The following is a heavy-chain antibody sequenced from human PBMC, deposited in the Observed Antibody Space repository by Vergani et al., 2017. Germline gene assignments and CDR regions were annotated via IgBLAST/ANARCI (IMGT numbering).Heavy chain of an antibody. D-gene: IGHD6-6*01. V-gene: IGHV3-30*18. CDR3: AKDGAARLHYYYYMDV. CDR1: GFTFSSYG. CDR2: ISYDGSNK. J-gene: IGHJ6*03. Sequence: QVQLVESGGGVVQPGRSLRLSCAASGFTFSSYGMHWVRQAPGKGLEWVAVISYDGSNKYYADSVKGRFTISRDNSKNTLYLQMNSPRAEDTAVYYCAKDGAARLHYYYYMDVWGKGTTVTVSS.